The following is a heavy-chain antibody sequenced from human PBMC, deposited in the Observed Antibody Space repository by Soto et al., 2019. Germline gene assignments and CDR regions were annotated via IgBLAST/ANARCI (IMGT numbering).Heavy chain of an antibody. V-gene: IGHV3-23*01. CDR1: GVTFSGYA. J-gene: IGHJ4*02. CDR3: AKRSDYFDD. Sequence: VPLLESGGGLVQPGGSLRLSCAASGVTFSGYAMSWVRQAPGKGLEWVSSIGASGGSTYYADSVKGRFTISRDNSKNTLYLQMDSLRAEDTAVYFCAKRSDYFDDWGQGTLVTVSS. CDR2: IGASGGST.